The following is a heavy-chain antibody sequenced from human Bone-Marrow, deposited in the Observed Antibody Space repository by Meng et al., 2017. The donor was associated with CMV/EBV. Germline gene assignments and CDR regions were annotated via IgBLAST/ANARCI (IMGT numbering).Heavy chain of an antibody. CDR3: ARWGGAAFDI. J-gene: IGHJ3*02. Sequence: SETLSLTCTVSGGSVNSGNYYWSWIRQPPGKGLEWIGYIYYSGSTNYNPSLKSRVTISVDTSKNQFSLKLSSVPAADTAVYYCARWGGAAFDIWGQGTMVTVSS. CDR1: GGSVNSGNYY. D-gene: IGHD1-26*01. V-gene: IGHV4-61*01. CDR2: IYYSGST.